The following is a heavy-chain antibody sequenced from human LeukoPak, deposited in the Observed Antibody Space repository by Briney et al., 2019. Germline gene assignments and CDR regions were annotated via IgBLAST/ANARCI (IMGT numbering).Heavy chain of an antibody. CDR3: AKDYSGLLLDYYGMDV. D-gene: IGHD3-10*01. V-gene: IGHV3-23*01. Sequence: GGSLRLSCAASGFTFSSYDMSWVRQAPGKGLEWVSAISGSGGSTYYADSVKGRFTISRDNSKNTLYLQMNSLRAEDTAVYYCAKDYSGLLLDYYGMDVWGQGTTVSASS. CDR2: ISGSGGST. J-gene: IGHJ6*02. CDR1: GFTFSSYD.